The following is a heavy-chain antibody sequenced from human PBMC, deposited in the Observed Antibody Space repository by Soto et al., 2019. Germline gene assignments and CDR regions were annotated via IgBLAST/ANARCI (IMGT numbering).Heavy chain of an antibody. Sequence: QVQLVQSGAEVKKPGSSVKVSCKASGGTFSSYTISWVRQAPGQGLEWMGRIIPILGIANYAQKFQGRVTIPADKARRTAYRELSSLRSEDTAVYYCASIAAAGYYYYGMDVWGQGTTVTVSS. V-gene: IGHV1-69*02. CDR2: IIPILGIA. CDR3: ASIAAAGYYYYGMDV. J-gene: IGHJ6*02. D-gene: IGHD6-13*01. CDR1: GGTFSSYT.